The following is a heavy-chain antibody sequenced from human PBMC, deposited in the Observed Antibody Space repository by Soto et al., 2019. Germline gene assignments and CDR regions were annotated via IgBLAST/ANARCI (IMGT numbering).Heavy chain of an antibody. D-gene: IGHD1-26*01. CDR3: ARDKSGSYYRSPGAFDI. J-gene: IGHJ3*02. Sequence: EVQLVESGGGLVKPGGSLRLSCAASGFTFSSYSMNWVRQAPGKGLEWVSSISSSSSYIYHADSVKGRFTISRDNAKNSLYLQMNSLRAEDTAVYYCARDKSGSYYRSPGAFDIWGQGTMVTVSS. CDR2: ISSSSSYI. V-gene: IGHV3-21*01. CDR1: GFTFSSYS.